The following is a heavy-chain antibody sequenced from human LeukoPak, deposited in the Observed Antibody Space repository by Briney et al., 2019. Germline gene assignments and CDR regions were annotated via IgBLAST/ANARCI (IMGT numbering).Heavy chain of an antibody. CDR2: IKQDGSEK. D-gene: IGHD3-10*01. J-gene: IGHJ4*02. CDR3: ARDKGSGSYLFGFTDYYFDY. Sequence: GGSLRLSCAASGFTFSSYWMSWVRQAPGKGLEWVANIKQDGSEKYYVDSVKGRFTISRDNAKNSLYLQMNSLRAEDTAVYYCARDKGSGSYLFGFTDYYFDYWGQGTLVTVSS. V-gene: IGHV3-7*01. CDR1: GFTFSSYW.